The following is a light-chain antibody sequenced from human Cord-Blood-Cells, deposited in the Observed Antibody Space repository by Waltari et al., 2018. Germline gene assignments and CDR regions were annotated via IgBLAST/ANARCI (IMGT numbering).Light chain of an antibody. CDR2: KDS. CDR1: ALPKQY. J-gene: IGLJ2*01. CDR3: QSADSSGTYVV. Sequence: SYELTQPTSVSVYPGQTDRITSPGDALPKQYAYWYQQKPGQAPVLVIYKDSERPSGIPERFSGSSSGTTVTLTISGVQAEDEADYYCQSADSSGTYVVFGGGTKLTVL. V-gene: IGLV3-25*02.